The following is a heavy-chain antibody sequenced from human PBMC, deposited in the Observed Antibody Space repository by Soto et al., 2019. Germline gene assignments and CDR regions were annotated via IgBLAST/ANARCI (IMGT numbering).Heavy chain of an antibody. V-gene: IGHV4-39*01. CDR1: GGSISSSSYY. Sequence: QLQLQESGPGLVKPSETLSLTCTVSGGSISSSSYYWGWIRQPPGKGLEWIGSIYYSGSTYYNPSLKSRVTISVDTSKNQFSLKLSSVTAADTAVYYCARQGWPFGELLLLDYWGHGTLVTVSS. D-gene: IGHD3-10*01. J-gene: IGHJ4*01. CDR2: IYYSGST. CDR3: ARQGWPFGELLLLDY.